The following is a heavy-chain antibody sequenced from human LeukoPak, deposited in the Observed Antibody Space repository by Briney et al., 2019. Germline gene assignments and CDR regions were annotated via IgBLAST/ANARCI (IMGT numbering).Heavy chain of an antibody. CDR1: GYTFTSYA. V-gene: IGHV1-3*01. CDR3: ARDLFGDFSYNWFVP. CDR2: INAGNGNT. J-gene: IGHJ5*02. Sequence: ASVKVSCKASGYTFTSYAMHWVRQAPGQRLEWMGWINAGNGNTKYSQKFQGRVTITRDTSASTAYMELSSLRSEDTAVYYCARDLFGDFSYNWFVPWGQGTLVTVSS. D-gene: IGHD3-3*01.